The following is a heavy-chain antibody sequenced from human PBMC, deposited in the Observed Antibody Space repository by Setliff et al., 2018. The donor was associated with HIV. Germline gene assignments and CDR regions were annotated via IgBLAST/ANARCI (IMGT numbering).Heavy chain of an antibody. V-gene: IGHV4-38-2*02. CDR1: GYSISSGYY. D-gene: IGHD2-21*02. CDR2: IYHGGTT. Sequence: KPSETLSLTCAVSGYSISSGYYWAWIRQPPGKGLEWIGSIYHGGTTYYNPSLKSRSTISEDTSKNQFSLSLSSVTAADTAVYYCVRDPPLTPTDADHPFDIWGQGTMVT. J-gene: IGHJ3*02. CDR3: VRDPPLTPTDADHPFDI.